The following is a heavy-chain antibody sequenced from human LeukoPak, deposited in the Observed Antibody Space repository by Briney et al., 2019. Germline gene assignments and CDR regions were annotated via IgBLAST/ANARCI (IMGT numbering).Heavy chain of an antibody. Sequence: GGSLRLSCAASGFTFSSYGMHWVRQAPGKGLEWVAVISYDGSNKYYADSVKGRFTISRDNSKNTLYLQMNSLRAEDTAVYYCAKGGSGSSWYLDYRGQGTLVTVSS. CDR1: GFTFSSYG. J-gene: IGHJ4*02. CDR2: ISYDGSNK. D-gene: IGHD6-13*01. CDR3: AKGGSGSSWYLDY. V-gene: IGHV3-30*18.